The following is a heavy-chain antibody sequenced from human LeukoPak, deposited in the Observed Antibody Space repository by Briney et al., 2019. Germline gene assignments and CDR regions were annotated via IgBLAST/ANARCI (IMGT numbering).Heavy chain of an antibody. V-gene: IGHV1-69*04. CDR2: IIPILGIA. CDR1: GGTFSSYA. Sequence: SVKVSCKASGGTFSSYAISWVRQAPGQGLEWMGRIIPILGIANYAQKFQGRVTITADKSTSTAYMELSSLRSEDTAVYYCARVVAGTWSVHFDYWGQGTLVTVSS. D-gene: IGHD6-19*01. CDR3: ARVVAGTWSVHFDY. J-gene: IGHJ4*02.